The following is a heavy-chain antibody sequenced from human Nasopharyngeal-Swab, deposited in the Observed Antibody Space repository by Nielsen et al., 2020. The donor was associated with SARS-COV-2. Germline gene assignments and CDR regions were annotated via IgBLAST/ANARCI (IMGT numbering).Heavy chain of an antibody. Sequence: GGSLRLSCAASGFTFSSYGMHWVRQAPGKGLEWVAVISYDGSNKYYADSVKGRFTISRDNSKNTLYLQMNSLRAEDTAVYYCAKERQSYDSSGYGMTSGAKGPRSPSP. CDR2: ISYDGSNK. CDR1: GFTFSSYG. J-gene: IGHJ6*02. D-gene: IGHD3-22*01. CDR3: AKERQSYDSSGYGMTS. V-gene: IGHV3-30*18.